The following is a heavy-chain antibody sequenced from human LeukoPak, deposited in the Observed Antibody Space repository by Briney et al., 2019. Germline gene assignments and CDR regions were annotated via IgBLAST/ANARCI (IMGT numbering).Heavy chain of an antibody. Sequence: PSETLSLTCTVSGGSISSYYWSWIRQPPGKGLEWIGYIYYSGSTNYNPSLKSRVTISVDTSKNQFSLKLSSVTAADTAVYYCARDDYGGNTGLGYWGQGTLVTVSS. CDR2: IYYSGST. CDR3: ARDDYGGNTGLGY. CDR1: GGSISSYY. D-gene: IGHD4-23*01. J-gene: IGHJ4*02. V-gene: IGHV4-59*01.